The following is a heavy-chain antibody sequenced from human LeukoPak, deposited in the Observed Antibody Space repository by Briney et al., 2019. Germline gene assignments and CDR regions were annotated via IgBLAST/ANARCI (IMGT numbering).Heavy chain of an antibody. CDR1: GGSISSSSYY. CDR3: ARGGSLYGSGDLDY. CDR2: IYYSGST. V-gene: IGHV4-39*01. D-gene: IGHD3-10*01. J-gene: IGHJ4*02. Sequence: PSETLSLTCTVSGGSISSSSYYWGWIRQPPGKGLEWIGSIYYSGSTYYNPSLKSRVTISVDTSKNQFSLKLSSVTAADTAVYYCARGGSLYGSGDLDYWGQGTLVTVSS.